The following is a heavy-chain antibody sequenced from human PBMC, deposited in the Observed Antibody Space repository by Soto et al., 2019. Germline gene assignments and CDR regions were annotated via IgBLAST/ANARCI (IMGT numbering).Heavy chain of an antibody. CDR2: INHSGST. CDR3: ARGPGFWSGYYVYYYYGMDV. J-gene: IGHJ6*02. D-gene: IGHD3-3*01. CDR1: GGSFSGYY. V-gene: IGHV4-34*01. Sequence: TSETLSLTCAVYGGSFSGYYWSWIRQPPGKGLEWIGEINHSGSTNYNPSLKSRVTISVDTSKNQFSLKLSSVTAADTAVYHCARGPGFWSGYYVYYYYGMDVWGQGTTVTVSS.